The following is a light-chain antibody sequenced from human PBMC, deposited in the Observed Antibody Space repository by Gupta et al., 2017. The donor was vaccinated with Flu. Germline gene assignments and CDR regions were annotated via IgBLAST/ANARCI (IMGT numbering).Light chain of an antibody. V-gene: IGLV1-47*01. CDR2: RNN. J-gene: IGLJ3*02. Sequence: QSVLTQRPSVSGTPGQRVKLSCSGSRSNIGNNYVYWYQQLPGTAPKLLIYRNNQRPSGVPDRFSGSKSGTSASLAISGLRSEDEADYYCATWHDRLRSPPKWMFGGGTTLTVL. CDR1: RSNIGNNY. CDR3: ATWHDRLRSPPKWM.